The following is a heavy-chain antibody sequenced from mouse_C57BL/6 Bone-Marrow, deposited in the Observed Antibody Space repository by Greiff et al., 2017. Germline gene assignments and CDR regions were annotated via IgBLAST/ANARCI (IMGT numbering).Heavy chain of an antibody. J-gene: IGHJ2*01. CDR3: ASGVVMYYFDY. V-gene: IGHV1-50*01. CDR1: GYTFTSYW. D-gene: IGHD1-1*01. CDR2: IDPSDSYT. Sequence: QVQLQQPGAELVKPGASVKLSCKASGYTFTSYWMQWVKQRPGQGLAWIGEIDPSDSYTNYDQKFKGKATLTVDTSSSTAYMQLSSLTSEDSAVYYCASGVVMYYFDYWGQGTTLTVSS.